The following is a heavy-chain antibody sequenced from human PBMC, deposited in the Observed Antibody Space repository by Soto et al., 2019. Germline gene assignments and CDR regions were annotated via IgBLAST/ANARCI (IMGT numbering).Heavy chain of an antibody. J-gene: IGHJ3*02. CDR2: ISGSGGST. CDR3: AKSYGSGSYYYLVDTAMDAFDI. Sequence: GGSLRLSCAASGFTFSSYAMSWVRQAPGKGLEWVSAISGSGGSTYYADSVKSRFTISRDNSKNTLYLQMNSLRAEDTAVYYCAKSYGSGSYYYLVDTAMDAFDIWGQGTMVTVSS. D-gene: IGHD3-10*01. CDR1: GFTFSSYA. V-gene: IGHV3-23*01.